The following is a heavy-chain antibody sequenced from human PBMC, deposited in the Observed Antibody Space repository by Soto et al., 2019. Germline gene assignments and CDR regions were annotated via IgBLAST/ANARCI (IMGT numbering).Heavy chain of an antibody. D-gene: IGHD3-9*01. CDR3: ARGPGARHYDILAGRWSTRTHDAFDI. CDR1: GFTFSSYG. V-gene: IGHV3-33*01. J-gene: IGHJ3*02. CDR2: IWYDGSNK. Sequence: QVQLVESGGGVVQPGRSLRLSCAASGFTFSSYGMHWVRQAPGKGLEWVAVIWYDGSNKYYADSVKGRFTISRDNSKNTLYLQMNSLRAEDTAVYYCARGPGARHYDILAGRWSTRTHDAFDIWGQGTMVTVSS.